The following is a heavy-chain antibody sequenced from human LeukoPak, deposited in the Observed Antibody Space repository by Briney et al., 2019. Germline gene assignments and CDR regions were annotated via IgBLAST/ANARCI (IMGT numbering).Heavy chain of an antibody. D-gene: IGHD2-2*01. V-gene: IGHV3-23*01. CDR3: AKDTTQPLPAAILNWFDP. CDR2: ISGSGGST. Sequence: PGGSLRLSCATSGFTFGSYAMSWVRQAPGKGLEWVSAISGSGGSTYYADSVKGRFTISRDNSKNTLYLQMNSLRAEDTAVYYCAKDTTQPLPAAILNWFDPWGQGTLVTVSS. J-gene: IGHJ5*02. CDR1: GFTFGSYA.